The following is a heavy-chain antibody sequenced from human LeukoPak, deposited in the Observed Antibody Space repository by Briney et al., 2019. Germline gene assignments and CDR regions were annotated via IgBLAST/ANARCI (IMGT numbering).Heavy chain of an antibody. CDR1: GFTVSSNY. CDR3: ARGDSTYYYDSSGYYYGD. J-gene: IGHJ4*02. CDR2: IYSGGST. V-gene: IGHV3-53*01. D-gene: IGHD3-22*01. Sequence: GGSLRLSCAASGFTVSSNYMSWVRQAPGKGLEWVSVIYSGGSTYYADSVKGRFTISRDNSKNTLYLQMDSLRAEDTAVYYCARGDSTYYYDSSGYYYGDWGQGILVTVSS.